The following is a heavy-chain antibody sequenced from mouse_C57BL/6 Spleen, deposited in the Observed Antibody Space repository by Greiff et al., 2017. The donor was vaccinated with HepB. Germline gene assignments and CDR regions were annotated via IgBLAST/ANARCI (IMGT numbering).Heavy chain of an antibody. CDR1: GYTFTDYN. Sequence: VQLQQSGPELVKPGASVKMSCKASGYTFTDYNMHWVKQSHGKSLEWIGYINPNNGGTSYNQKFKGKATLTVNKSSSTAYMELRSLTSEDSAVYYCARGDSSGYYAMDYWGQGTSVTVSS. D-gene: IGHD3-2*02. CDR2: INPNNGGT. J-gene: IGHJ4*01. V-gene: IGHV1-22*01. CDR3: ARGDSSGYYAMDY.